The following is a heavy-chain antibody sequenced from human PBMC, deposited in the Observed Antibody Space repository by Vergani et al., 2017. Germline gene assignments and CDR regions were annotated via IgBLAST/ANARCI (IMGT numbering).Heavy chain of an antibody. CDR3: ARAPFFTMVRGIGRNYFDY. CDR2: IKHSGST. V-gene: IGHV4-34*01. D-gene: IGHD3-10*01. J-gene: IGHJ4*02. Sequence: QVQLQQWGAELLKPSETLSLTCAVYGGSFSGYYWSWIRQPPGKGLECIGEIKHSGSTNYNPSLKSRVTILVKTSKNQFSLKLSSVNAADTAVYYCARAPFFTMVRGIGRNYFDYWGQGTLVTVSS. CDR1: GGSFSGYY.